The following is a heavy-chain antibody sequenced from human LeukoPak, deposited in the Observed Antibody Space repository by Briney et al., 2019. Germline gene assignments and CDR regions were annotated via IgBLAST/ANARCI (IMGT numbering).Heavy chain of an antibody. CDR1: GGSISSTTYY. J-gene: IGHJ4*02. Sequence: SETLSLTCSVSGGSISSTTYYWGWIRQPPGKGLEWIGNIYYRERTFYSPSLKSRVTIPVDTSKNQFSLRLNSVTAADTAMYYCASGADLLSGYAPGRYDCWGQGTLVTVSS. CDR2: IYYRERT. CDR3: ASGADLLSGYAPGRYDC. V-gene: IGHV4-39*07. D-gene: IGHD3-3*01.